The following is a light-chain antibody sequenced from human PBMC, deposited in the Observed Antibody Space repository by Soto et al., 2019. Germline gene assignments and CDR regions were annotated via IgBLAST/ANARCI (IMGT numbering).Light chain of an antibody. Sequence: EIVLTQSPGTLSLSRGERATLCCRASQSVSSSFLAWYQHKPGQAPRLLIYGASSRATGIPARFSGSGSGTDFTLTISSLEPEDFAVYYCQQFSSYPLTFGGGTKVDIK. CDR3: QQFSSYPLT. CDR2: GAS. J-gene: IGKJ4*01. CDR1: QSVSSSF. V-gene: IGKV3-20*01.